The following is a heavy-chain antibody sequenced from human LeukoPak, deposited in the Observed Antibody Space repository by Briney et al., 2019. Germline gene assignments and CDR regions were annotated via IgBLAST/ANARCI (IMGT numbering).Heavy chain of an antibody. Sequence: PGGSLRLSCAASGSTFSSYGMHWVRQAPGKGLEWVAVISYDGSNKYYADSVKGRFTISRDNSKNTLYLQMNSLRAEDTAVYYCAKDRWGHCGGDCYFSDYWGQGTLVTVSS. J-gene: IGHJ4*02. CDR2: ISYDGSNK. CDR3: AKDRWGHCGGDCYFSDY. V-gene: IGHV3-30*18. D-gene: IGHD2-21*02. CDR1: GSTFSSYG.